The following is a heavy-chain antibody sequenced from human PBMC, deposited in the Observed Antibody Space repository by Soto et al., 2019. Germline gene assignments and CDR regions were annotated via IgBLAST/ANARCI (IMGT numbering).Heavy chain of an antibody. J-gene: IGHJ6*02. V-gene: IGHV4-39*01. CDR3: ASRIAVAATDYYYYYGMDV. Sequence: SETLSLTCTVSGGSISSSSYYWGWIRQPPGKGLEWIGSIYYSGSTYYNPSLKSRVTISVDTSKNQFSLKLSSVTAADTAVYYCASRIAVAATDYYYYYGMDVWGQGTTVTSP. CDR1: GGSISSSSYY. CDR2: IYYSGST. D-gene: IGHD6-19*01.